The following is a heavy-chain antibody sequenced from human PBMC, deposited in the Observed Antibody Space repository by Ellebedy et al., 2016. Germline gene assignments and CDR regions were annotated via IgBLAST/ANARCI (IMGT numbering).Heavy chain of an antibody. Sequence: WVRQTPGKGLEWIGSIDYSGSTYYNPSLKSRLTISVDTSKNQFSLKLSSVTAADTAVYYCARDHGSSWYLDWGQGTLVTVSS. V-gene: IGHV4-39*07. D-gene: IGHD6-13*01. CDR2: IDYSGST. J-gene: IGHJ4*02. CDR3: ARDHGSSWYLD.